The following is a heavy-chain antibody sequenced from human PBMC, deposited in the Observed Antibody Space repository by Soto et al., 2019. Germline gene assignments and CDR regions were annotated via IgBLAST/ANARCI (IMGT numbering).Heavy chain of an antibody. D-gene: IGHD3-3*01. J-gene: IGHJ6*02. Sequence: AEGLPVTCAGYGGSFSGYYWSWIRQPPGKGLEWIGEINHSGSTNYNPSIKSRVTISVDTSQNQFSLKLSSVTAADTAVYYRARARGSIFGVVSYQYHGMDGGGQRPKV. CDR1: GGSFSGYY. V-gene: IGHV4-34*01. CDR3: ARARGSIFGVVSYQYHGMDG. CDR2: INHSGST.